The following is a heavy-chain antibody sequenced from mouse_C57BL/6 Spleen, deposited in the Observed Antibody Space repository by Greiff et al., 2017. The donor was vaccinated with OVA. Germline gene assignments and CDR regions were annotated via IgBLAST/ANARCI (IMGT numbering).Heavy chain of an antibody. J-gene: IGHJ2*01. CDR3: ARGGDVHFDY. CDR2: ISSGGSYT. V-gene: IGHV5-6*01. Sequence: EVKLMESGGDLVKPGGSLKLSCAASGFTFSSYGMSWVRQTPDKRLEWVATISSGGSYTYYPDSVKGRFTISRDNAKNTLYLQMSSLKSEDTAMYYCARGGDVHFDYWGQGTTLTVSS. CDR1: GFTFSSYG. D-gene: IGHD3-3*01.